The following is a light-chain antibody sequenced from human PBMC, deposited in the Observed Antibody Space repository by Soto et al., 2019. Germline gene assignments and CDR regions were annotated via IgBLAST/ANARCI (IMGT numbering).Light chain of an antibody. J-gene: IGKJ4*01. Sequence: ATLSCRASQSVSSTYLAWYQQKPGQAPRPLIYGASTRATGIPDRFSGSGSGTEFTLTISSLQPEDVAVYYCQHYSNWIASFGRGTKVDIK. V-gene: IGKV3D-15*01. CDR3: QHYSNWIAS. CDR1: QSVSSTY. CDR2: GAS.